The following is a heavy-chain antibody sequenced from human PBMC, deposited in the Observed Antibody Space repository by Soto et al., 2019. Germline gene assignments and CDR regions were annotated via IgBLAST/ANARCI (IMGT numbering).Heavy chain of an antibody. D-gene: IGHD2-2*01. CDR3: ARDSSCSSTSCYADYYYGMDG. V-gene: IGHV4-31*03. CDR2: IYYSGST. Sequence: TLSLTCTVSGGSISSGGYYWSWIRQHPGKGLEWIGYIYYSGSTYYNPSLKSRVTISVDTSKNQFSLKLSSVTAAGTAVYYCARDSSCSSTSCYADYYYGMDGWGQGTTVTVSS. CDR1: GGSISSGGYY. J-gene: IGHJ6*02.